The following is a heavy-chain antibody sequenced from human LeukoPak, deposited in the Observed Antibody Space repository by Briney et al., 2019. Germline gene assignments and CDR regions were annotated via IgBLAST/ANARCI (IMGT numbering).Heavy chain of an antibody. J-gene: IGHJ4*02. Sequence: SETLSLTCTVSGRSISYYYWSWIRQPPGKGLEWIGDICYSGSTKYNPSLQSRVTISVDASKNQFSLNLSSVTAADTAVYYCAREWYDILTGHDHYFDYWGQGTLITVSS. V-gene: IGHV4-59*01. CDR2: ICYSGST. CDR1: GRSISYYY. D-gene: IGHD3-9*01. CDR3: AREWYDILTGHDHYFDY.